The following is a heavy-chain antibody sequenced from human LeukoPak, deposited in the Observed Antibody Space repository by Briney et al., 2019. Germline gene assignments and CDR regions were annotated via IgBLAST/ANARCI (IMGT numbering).Heavy chain of an antibody. CDR1: GFTFRSYD. V-gene: IGHV3-13*01. Sequence: GGSPRLSCAASGFTFRSYDMHWVRQAPGKGLEWVSAIGTAGDTYYPGSVKGRFTISRENAKNSLYLQMSSLRAEDTAVYYCARDYYDSSGYSTGIGSWGQGTLVTVSS. D-gene: IGHD3-22*01. J-gene: IGHJ5*02. CDR2: IGTAGDT. CDR3: ARDYYDSSGYSTGIGS.